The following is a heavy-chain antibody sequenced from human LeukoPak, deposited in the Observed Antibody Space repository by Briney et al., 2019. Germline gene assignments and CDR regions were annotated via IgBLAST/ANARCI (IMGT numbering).Heavy chain of an antibody. CDR2: IYSSGST. Sequence: SETLPLTCTVSGDSPSTYNWNWIRQPPGKGLEWIGYIYSSGSTNYNPSLKSRVTISVDSSKNQISLKVNSVTAADTAVYFCAIATRGIYALFDYWGQGILVTVSS. J-gene: IGHJ4*02. V-gene: IGHV4-59*01. CDR1: GDSPSTYN. CDR3: AIATRGIYALFDY. D-gene: IGHD2/OR15-2a*01.